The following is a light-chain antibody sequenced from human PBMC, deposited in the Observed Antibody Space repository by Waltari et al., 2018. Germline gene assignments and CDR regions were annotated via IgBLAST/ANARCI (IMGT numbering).Light chain of an antibody. CDR3: QQRSKWPLT. CDR2: DAV. CDR1: QNISIY. J-gene: IGKJ4*01. V-gene: IGKV3-11*01. Sequence: EIVLTQSPSTLSLSPGERVTASCRASQNISIYLAWYRQRSGQAPSLLIYDAVNRASGIPVRFSGSGSGTDFALTITKVEPEDFAVYYCQQRSKWPLTFGGGTHLEMK.